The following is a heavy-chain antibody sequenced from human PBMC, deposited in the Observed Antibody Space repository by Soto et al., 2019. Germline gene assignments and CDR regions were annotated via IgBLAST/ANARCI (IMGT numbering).Heavy chain of an antibody. V-gene: IGHV1-8*01. D-gene: IGHD3-9*01. Sequence: GASVKVSCKASVYTFTSYDINWLRQATGQGLEWVGWMNPNSGNTGYAQKFQGRVTMTRNTSISTAYMELSSLRSEDTAVYYCASRQGNDYDILTGYGYDYYYGMDVWGQGTTVTVSS. CDR1: VYTFTSYD. CDR3: ASRQGNDYDILTGYGYDYYYGMDV. CDR2: MNPNSGNT. J-gene: IGHJ6*02.